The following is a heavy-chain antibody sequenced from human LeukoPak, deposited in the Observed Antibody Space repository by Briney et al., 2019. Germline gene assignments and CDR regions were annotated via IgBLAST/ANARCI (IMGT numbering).Heavy chain of an antibody. CDR1: GFTLSSYW. CDR2: MSSDESTT. Sequence: GGSLRLSCAASGFTLSSYWMHWARQTPGKGLVWVSRMSSDESTTNYADSVRGRFTISRDNAKNALYLQMDNLRAEDTAIYFCARGRGPYGWFDPWGQGTLVTVSS. D-gene: IGHD3-10*01. CDR3: ARGRGPYGWFDP. J-gene: IGHJ5*02. V-gene: IGHV3-74*01.